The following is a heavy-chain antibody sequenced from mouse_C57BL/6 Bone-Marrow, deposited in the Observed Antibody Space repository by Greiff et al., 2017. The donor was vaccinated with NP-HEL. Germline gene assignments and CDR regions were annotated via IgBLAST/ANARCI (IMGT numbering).Heavy chain of an antibody. V-gene: IGHV5-16*01. CDR2: INYDGSST. CDR1: GFTFSDYY. J-gene: IGHJ2*01. D-gene: IGHD3-3*01. Sequence: EVQRVESEGGLVQPGSSMKLSCTASGFTFSDYYMAWVRQVPEKGLEWVANINYDGSSTYYLDSLKSRFIISRDNAKNIRYLQMSSLKSEDTATYCCARDRAGYFDYWGQGTTLTVSA. CDR3: ARDRAGYFDY.